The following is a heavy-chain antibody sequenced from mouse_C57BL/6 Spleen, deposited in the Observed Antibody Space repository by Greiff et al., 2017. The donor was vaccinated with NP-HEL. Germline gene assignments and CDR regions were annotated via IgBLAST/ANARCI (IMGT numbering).Heavy chain of an antibody. J-gene: IGHJ4*01. V-gene: IGHV1-69*01. CDR1: GYTFTSYW. CDR3: ARSGGNYAMDY. CDR2: IDPSDSYT. Sequence: QVQLQQPGAELVMPGASVKLSCKASGYTFTSYWMHWVKQRPGQGLEWIGEIDPSDSYTNYNQKFKGKSTLTVDKSSSTAYMKLSSLPYEDSAVYYCARSGGNYAMDYWGQGASVTVSS. D-gene: IGHD1-1*02.